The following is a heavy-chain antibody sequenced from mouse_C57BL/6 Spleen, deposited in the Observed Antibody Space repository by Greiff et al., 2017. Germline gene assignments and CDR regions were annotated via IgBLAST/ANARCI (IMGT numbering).Heavy chain of an antibody. D-gene: IGHD3-2*02. Sequence: QVQLQQPGAELVKPGASVKMSCKASGYTFTSYWITWVKQSPGQGLEWIGDIYPGSGSTNYNEKFKSKATLTVDTSSRTAYMQLSSLTSEDSAVYYCARDSSGYGTAYWGQGTLVTVSA. J-gene: IGHJ3*01. CDR3: ARDSSGYGTAY. CDR2: IYPGSGST. V-gene: IGHV1-55*01. CDR1: GYTFTSYW.